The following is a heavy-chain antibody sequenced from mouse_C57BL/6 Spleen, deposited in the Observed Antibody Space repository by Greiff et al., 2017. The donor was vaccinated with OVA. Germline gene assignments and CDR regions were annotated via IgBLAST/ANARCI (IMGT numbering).Heavy chain of an antibody. V-gene: IGHV5-17*01. CDR2: ISSGSSTI. CDR1: GFTFSDYG. J-gene: IGHJ1*03. Sequence: EVKLMESGGGLVKPGGSLKLSCAASGFTFSDYGMHWVRQAPEKGLEWVAYISSGSSTIYYADTVKGRFTISRDNAKNTLFLQMTSLRSEDTAMYYWASTVVATDWYFDVWGTGTTVTVSS. CDR3: ASTVVATDWYFDV. D-gene: IGHD1-1*01.